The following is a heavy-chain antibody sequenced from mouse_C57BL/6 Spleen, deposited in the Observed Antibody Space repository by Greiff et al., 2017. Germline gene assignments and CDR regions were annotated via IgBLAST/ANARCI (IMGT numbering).Heavy chain of an antibody. V-gene: IGHV1-69*01. D-gene: IGHD2-4*01. CDR3: ANYER. Sequence: VQLQQSGAELVMPGASVKLSCKASGYTFTSYWMHWVKQRPGQGLEWIGEIDPSDSYTNYNQKFKGKSTLTVDKSSSTAYMQLSSLTSEDSAVYYCANYERWGQGTTLTVSS. CDR2: IDPSDSYT. J-gene: IGHJ2*01. CDR1: GYTFTSYW.